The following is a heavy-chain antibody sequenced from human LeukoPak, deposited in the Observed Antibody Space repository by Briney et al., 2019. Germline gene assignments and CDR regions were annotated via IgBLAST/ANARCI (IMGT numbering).Heavy chain of an antibody. CDR2: IYYSGST. D-gene: IGHD2-8*01. Sequence: SETLSLTCTVSGGSISSYYWSWIRQPPGKGLEWIGYIYYSGSTNYNPSLKSRVTISVDTSKNQFSLKLSSVTAADTAVYYCAREVCTNGECYSTGGNWFDPWGQGTLVTVSS. CDR3: AREVCTNGECYSTGGNWFDP. CDR1: GGSISSYY. J-gene: IGHJ5*02. V-gene: IGHV4-59*01.